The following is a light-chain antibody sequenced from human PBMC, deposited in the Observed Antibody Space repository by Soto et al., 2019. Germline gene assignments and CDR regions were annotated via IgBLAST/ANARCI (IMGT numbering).Light chain of an antibody. Sequence: QSVLTQPASVSGSPGQSITISCTGTSSDFGGYNYVSWYQQHPGKALKLMIYDVSNRPSGVSNRFSGSKSGNTASLTISGLQAEDEAGYYCSSYTSSSTLYVFGTGTKVTVL. CDR1: SSDFGGYNY. CDR3: SSYTSSSTLYV. CDR2: DVS. J-gene: IGLJ1*01. V-gene: IGLV2-14*01.